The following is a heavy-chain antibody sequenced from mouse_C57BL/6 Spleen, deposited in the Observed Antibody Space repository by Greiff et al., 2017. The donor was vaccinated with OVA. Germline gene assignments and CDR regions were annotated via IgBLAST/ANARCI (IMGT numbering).Heavy chain of an antibody. Sequence: QVQLKQSGPGLVQPSQSLSITCTVSGFSLTSYGVHWVRQSPGKGLEWLGVIWRGGSTDYNAAFMSRLSITKDNSKSQVFFKMNSLQADDTAIYYCAKTRDSSGPYYAMDYWGQGTSVTVSS. V-gene: IGHV2-5*01. CDR1: GFSLTSYG. D-gene: IGHD3-2*02. CDR2: IWRGGST. J-gene: IGHJ4*01. CDR3: AKTRDSSGPYYAMDY.